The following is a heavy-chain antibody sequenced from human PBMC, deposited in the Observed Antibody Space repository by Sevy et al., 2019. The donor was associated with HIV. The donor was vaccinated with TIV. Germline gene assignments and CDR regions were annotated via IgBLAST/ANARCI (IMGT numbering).Heavy chain of an antibody. Sequence: SQTLSLTCAISGDSVSSYRASWNWIRQSPSRGLEWLGRTYYRSKWFNDYATSVKSRITINADTSKNQFSLQLNSVTPEDTAVYYCAERTNEVYYYGMDVWAQGTTVTVSS. CDR1: GDSVSSYRAS. J-gene: IGHJ6*02. CDR3: AERTNEVYYYGMDV. V-gene: IGHV6-1*01. CDR2: TYYRSKWFN.